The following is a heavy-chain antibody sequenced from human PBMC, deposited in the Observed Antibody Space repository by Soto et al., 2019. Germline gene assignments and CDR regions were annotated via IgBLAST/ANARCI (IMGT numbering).Heavy chain of an antibody. CDR2: TRHKNERFTT. V-gene: IGHV3-72*01. D-gene: IGHD6-13*01. CDR1: GFTFSDHY. J-gene: IGHJ4*02. CDR3: GVWIAGVGY. Sequence: EVQLVESGGGLVQPGGSLRLFCAASGFTFSDHYMDWLRQAPGKGLEWVGSTRHKNERFTTEYAASVKGRFTISRDASTYSLSLQMNSLKTEDSATYYCGVWIAGVGYWGQGTLVTVAA.